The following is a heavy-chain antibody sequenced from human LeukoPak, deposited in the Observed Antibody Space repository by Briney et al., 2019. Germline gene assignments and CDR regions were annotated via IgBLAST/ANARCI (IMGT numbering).Heavy chain of an antibody. Sequence: MTSETLSLTCAVYGGSFSGYYWSWIRQPPGKGLEWIGEINHSGSTNYNPSLKSRVTISVDTSKNQFSLKLSSVTAAGTAVYYCARAAKFELYFDYWGQGTLVTVSS. CDR1: GGSFSGYY. J-gene: IGHJ4*02. D-gene: IGHD1-26*01. CDR3: ARAAKFELYFDY. CDR2: INHSGST. V-gene: IGHV4-34*01.